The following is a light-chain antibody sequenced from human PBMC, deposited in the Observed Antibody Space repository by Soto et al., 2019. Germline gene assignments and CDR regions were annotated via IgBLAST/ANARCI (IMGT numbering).Light chain of an antibody. CDR2: GAS. V-gene: IGKV3-15*01. CDR1: QSISSE. Sequence: EIVMTQSPATLSVSPGERATLSCRASQSISSELAWYQQRPGQPPRLLIYGASTRATGVPDRFTGSGSGSDFTLTISGLQSADFAVYYCQQGHNWPLSFGQGTRLAI. J-gene: IGKJ2*01. CDR3: QQGHNWPLS.